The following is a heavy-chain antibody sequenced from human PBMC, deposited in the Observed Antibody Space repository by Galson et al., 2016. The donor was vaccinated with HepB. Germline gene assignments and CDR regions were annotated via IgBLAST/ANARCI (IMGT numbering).Heavy chain of an antibody. CDR2: INDDSEKI. D-gene: IGHD2-8*01. V-gene: IGHV3-23*01. Sequence: SLRLSCAVSGFPLRNYAMTWVRQAPGKGLEWVALINDDSEKIFYAGSVTGRFTVSKDYSANILYLQMDSLRAEDTATYYCAKVYPAYYLENNGGASDIWGQGTVVAVSS. J-gene: IGHJ3*02. CDR1: GFPLRNYA. CDR3: AKVYPAYYLENNGGASDI.